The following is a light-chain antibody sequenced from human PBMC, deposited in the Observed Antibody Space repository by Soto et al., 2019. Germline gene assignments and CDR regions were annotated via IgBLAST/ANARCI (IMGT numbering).Light chain of an antibody. Sequence: EIVMTQSPATLSLSPGERATLSCRAGQFISSHVAWYQQKCGQAPRLLIYDASNRATGIPARFSGSGSGTDFTLTISSLESEDIAVYYCQQRYNWPLTFGGGTKVEIK. CDR1: QFISSH. J-gene: IGKJ4*01. V-gene: IGKV3-11*01. CDR3: QQRYNWPLT. CDR2: DAS.